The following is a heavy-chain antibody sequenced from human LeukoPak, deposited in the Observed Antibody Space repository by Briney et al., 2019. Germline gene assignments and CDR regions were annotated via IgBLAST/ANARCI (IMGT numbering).Heavy chain of an antibody. V-gene: IGHV3-9*01. D-gene: IGHD2-2*01. CDR3: ARMPYRNVVPAAISFDY. Sequence: PGRSLRLSCAASGFTFDDYAMHWVRQAPGKGLEWVSGISWNSGSIGYADSVKGRFTISRDNAKNSLYLQMNSLRAEDTAVYYCARMPYRNVVPAAISFDYWGQGTLVTVSS. CDR2: ISWNSGSI. J-gene: IGHJ4*02. CDR1: GFTFDDYA.